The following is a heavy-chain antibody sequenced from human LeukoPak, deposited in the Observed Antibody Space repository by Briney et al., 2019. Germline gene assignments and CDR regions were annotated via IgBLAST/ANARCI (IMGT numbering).Heavy chain of an antibody. V-gene: IGHV1-18*01. CDR3: ARDKNQAATSDAFDI. D-gene: IGHD2-15*01. J-gene: IGHJ3*02. CDR2: ISAYNGNT. CDR1: GYTFTSYG. Sequence: ASVKVSCRASGYTFTSYGISWVRQAPGQGLEWMGWISAYNGNTNYAQKLQGRVTMTTDTSTSTAYMELRSLRSDDTAVYYCARDKNQAATSDAFDIWGQGTMVTVSS.